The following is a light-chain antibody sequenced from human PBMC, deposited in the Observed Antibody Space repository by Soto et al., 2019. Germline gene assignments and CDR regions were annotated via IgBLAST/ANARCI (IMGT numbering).Light chain of an antibody. J-gene: IGLJ1*01. CDR2: SNN. CDR1: SSNIGSNT. CDR3: AAWDDSLNAHYV. V-gene: IGLV1-44*01. Sequence: QSVLTQPASVSGTPGQRVTISCSGSSSNIGSNTVNWYQQLPGTAPKLLIYSNNQRPSGVPDRFSGSKSGTSASLAISGLQSEDEADYYCAAWDDSLNAHYVFGTGTKVTVL.